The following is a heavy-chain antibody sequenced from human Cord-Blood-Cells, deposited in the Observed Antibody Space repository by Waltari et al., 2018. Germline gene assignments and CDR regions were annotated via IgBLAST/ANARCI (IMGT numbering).Heavy chain of an antibody. CDR3: ARGVTGDGYWYFAL. Sequence: TNDAQKFQGRVTMTRDTSISTAYMELSRLRSDDTAVYYCARGVTGDGYWYFALWGRGTLVTVSS. D-gene: IGHD7-27*01. CDR2: T. V-gene: IGHV1-2*02. J-gene: IGHJ2*01.